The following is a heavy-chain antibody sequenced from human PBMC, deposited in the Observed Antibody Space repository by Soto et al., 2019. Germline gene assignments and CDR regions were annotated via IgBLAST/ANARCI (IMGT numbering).Heavy chain of an antibody. Sequence: SQTLSLTCAISGDSVSSNSAVWNWIRQSPSRGLEWLGRTYYRSKWYNDYAVSVKSRITINPDTSKNQFSLQLNSVTPEDTAVYYCARDYYDSSGYIPLGYYYYGIDVWGQGTTVTVSS. J-gene: IGHJ6*02. D-gene: IGHD3-22*01. CDR2: TYYRSKWYN. CDR1: GDSVSSNSAV. CDR3: ARDYYDSSGYIPLGYYYYGIDV. V-gene: IGHV6-1*01.